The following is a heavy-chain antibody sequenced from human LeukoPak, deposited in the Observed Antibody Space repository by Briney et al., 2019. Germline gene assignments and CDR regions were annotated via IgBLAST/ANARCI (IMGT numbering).Heavy chain of an antibody. CDR3: ARGLSGYSNYWYYFDY. CDR1: GGSIGNYY. D-gene: IGHD4-11*01. J-gene: IGHJ4*02. V-gene: IGHV4-59*01. Sequence: SETLSLTCTVSGGSIGNYYWSWIRQPPGKGLEWIGYIYYSGSTNYNPSLKSRVTISLDTSKNQFSLKLSSVTAADTAVYYCARGLSGYSNYWYYFDYWGQGTLVTVSS. CDR2: IYYSGST.